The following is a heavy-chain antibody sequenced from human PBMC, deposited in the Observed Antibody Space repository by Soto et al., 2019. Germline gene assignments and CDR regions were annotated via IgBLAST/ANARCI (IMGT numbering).Heavy chain of an antibody. J-gene: IGHJ5*02. CDR3: ASGGNWFDP. D-gene: IGHD3-16*01. CDR1: GGSISNYY. Sequence: SETLSLTCNVSGGSISNYYCTWVRQSPEKGLEWIGYMYYNGNINYNPSLKSRVTISIDTSKNQFSLTLKSVTAADAAVYYCASGGNWFDPWGQGVLVTVSS. CDR2: MYYNGNI. V-gene: IGHV4-59*01.